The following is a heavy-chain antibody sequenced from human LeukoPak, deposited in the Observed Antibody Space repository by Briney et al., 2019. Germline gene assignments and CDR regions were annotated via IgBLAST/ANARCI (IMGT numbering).Heavy chain of an antibody. D-gene: IGHD5-12*01. V-gene: IGHV3-74*01. J-gene: IGHJ4*02. Sequence: GGSLSLSCAAAGFTFSSYCMHWVRQAAGKGLVWVSRINSDGITTSYADSVKGRFTISRDNAKNSLYLQMNSLRAEDTAVYYCARGIVAENFDYWGQGTLVTVSS. CDR1: GFTFSSYC. CDR2: INSDGITT. CDR3: ARGIVAENFDY.